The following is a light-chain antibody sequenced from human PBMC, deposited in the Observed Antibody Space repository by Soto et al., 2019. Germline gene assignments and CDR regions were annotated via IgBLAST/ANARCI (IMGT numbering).Light chain of an antibody. CDR2: DVS. Sequence: QSVLTQPASMSGSPGQSITISCTGTRSDVGGYNYVSWYQQHPGKAPKLMIYDVSNRPSGVSNRFSGSKSGNTASLTISGLQAEDEADYYCSSYTSSSTLYVFGTGTKVTVL. J-gene: IGLJ1*01. CDR3: SSYTSSSTLYV. V-gene: IGLV2-14*01. CDR1: RSDVGGYNY.